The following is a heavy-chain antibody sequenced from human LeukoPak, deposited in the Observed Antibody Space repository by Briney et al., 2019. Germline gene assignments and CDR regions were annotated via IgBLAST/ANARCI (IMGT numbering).Heavy chain of an antibody. J-gene: IGHJ4*02. CDR1: GYTFTGYY. Sequence: ASVKVSFKASGYTFTGYYMHWVRQAPGQGLEWMGWINPNSGGTNYAQKFQGRVTMTRDTSISTAYMELSGLRSDDTAVYYCARDYSWDQFDYWGQGTLVTVSS. D-gene: IGHD5-18*01. CDR3: ARDYSWDQFDY. CDR2: INPNSGGT. V-gene: IGHV1-2*02.